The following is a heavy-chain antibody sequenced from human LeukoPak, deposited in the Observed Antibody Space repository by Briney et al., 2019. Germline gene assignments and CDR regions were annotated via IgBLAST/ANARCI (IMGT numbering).Heavy chain of an antibody. Sequence: GGSLRLSGAASGLTVSNNYMSWARQAPGKGLEWVSVFYSVGRTYNADSVKGRFTISRDNSKSTLYIQMNSLRAEDTAVYYCARAKPKNMVRGLIMRRESRYYFDYWGQGTLVTVSS. CDR3: ARAKPKNMVRGLIMRRESRYYFDY. D-gene: IGHD3-10*01. CDR2: FYSVGRT. CDR1: GLTVSNNY. V-gene: IGHV3-53*01. J-gene: IGHJ4*02.